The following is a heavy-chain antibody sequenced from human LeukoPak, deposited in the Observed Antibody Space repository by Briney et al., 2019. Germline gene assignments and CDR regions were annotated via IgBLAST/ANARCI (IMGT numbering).Heavy chain of an antibody. D-gene: IGHD3-10*01. CDR3: ARSLYGSGNYYNWFDP. CDR1: GGSFSGYY. CDR2: INHSGST. Sequence: PSETLSLTCAVYGGSFSGYYWSWIRQPPGKGLEWIGEINHSGSTNYNPSLKSRVTISVDTSKNQFSLKLSSVTAADTAVYYCARSLYGSGNYYNWFDPWGQGTLVTVSS. J-gene: IGHJ5*02. V-gene: IGHV4-34*01.